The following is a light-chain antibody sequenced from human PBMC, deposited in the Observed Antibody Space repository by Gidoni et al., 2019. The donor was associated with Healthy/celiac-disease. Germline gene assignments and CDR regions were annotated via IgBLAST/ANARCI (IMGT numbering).Light chain of an antibody. CDR2: QAS. Sequence: SYELNQPPSVSVSPGQTASITCSGDKLGDKDACWYQKKPVQSPVLVIYQASKRPSGIPERFAGSNSGNTATLTISGTQAMDEADYYCQAWDSSIVVFGGGTKLTVL. V-gene: IGLV3-1*01. CDR3: QAWDSSIVV. J-gene: IGLJ2*01. CDR1: KLGDKD.